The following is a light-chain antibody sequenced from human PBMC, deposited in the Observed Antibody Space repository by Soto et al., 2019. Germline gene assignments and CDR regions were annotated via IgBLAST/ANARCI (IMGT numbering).Light chain of an antibody. CDR3: SSYTSSSTLGV. V-gene: IGLV2-14*01. CDR2: EVS. Sequence: QSALTQPASVSGSPGQSITISCTGTSSDVGGYNYVSWYQQHPGKAPKLMIYEVSNRPSGVSNRFSGSKSGNTASLTISGLEAEDEADYCWSSYTSSSTLGVFGGGTKLTVL. J-gene: IGLJ1*01. CDR1: SSDVGGYNY.